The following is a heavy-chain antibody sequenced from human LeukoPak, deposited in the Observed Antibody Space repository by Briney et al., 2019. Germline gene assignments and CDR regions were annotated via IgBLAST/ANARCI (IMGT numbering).Heavy chain of an antibody. V-gene: IGHV3-30-3*01. Sequence: PGGSLRLSCAASGFTFSSYAMHWVRQAPGKGLEWVAVISYDGSNKYYADSVKGRFTISRDNSKNTLYLQMNSLRAEDTAVYNCARERVVEVVVVPAEFWFDPWGQGTLVTVSS. CDR1: GFTFSSYA. CDR2: ISYDGSNK. D-gene: IGHD2-2*01. CDR3: ARERVVEVVVVPAEFWFDP. J-gene: IGHJ5*02.